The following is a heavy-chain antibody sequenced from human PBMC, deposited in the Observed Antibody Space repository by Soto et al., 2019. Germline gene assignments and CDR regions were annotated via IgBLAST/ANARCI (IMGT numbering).Heavy chain of an antibody. D-gene: IGHD4-17*01. V-gene: IGHV3-21*06. CDR3: ARRAVTTYHFFDY. CDR1: GFTFSSFD. Sequence: GGSLRLSCATSGFTFSSFDMDWVRQAPGKGLEWVSAIHRASTYIYYADSVRGRFTISRDNAKSSLYLQMNSLTVEDTAVYYCARRAVTTYHFFDYWGQGALVTVSS. J-gene: IGHJ4*02. CDR2: IHRASTYI.